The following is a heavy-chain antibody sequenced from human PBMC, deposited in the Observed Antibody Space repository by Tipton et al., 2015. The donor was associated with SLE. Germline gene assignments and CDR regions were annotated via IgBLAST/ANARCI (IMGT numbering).Heavy chain of an antibody. D-gene: IGHD6-6*01. Sequence: QLVQSGAEVRKPGSSVKVSCKASGGTFTNYAVSWFRQAPGQGLEWMGGIIPIFGTPNYAQKFQGRVTITTDESTNTAYMELSSLRSEDTAMYYCATQSSSSSPFDYWGQGTLVTVSS. CDR2: IIPIFGTP. CDR1: GGTFTNYA. V-gene: IGHV1-69*05. CDR3: ATQSSSSSPFDY. J-gene: IGHJ4*02.